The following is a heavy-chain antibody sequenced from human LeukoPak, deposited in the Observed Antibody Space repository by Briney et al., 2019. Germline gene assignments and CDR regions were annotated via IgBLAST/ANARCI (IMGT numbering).Heavy chain of an antibody. CDR3: ARLRFDYGDYVEY. CDR2: IYYSGST. CDR1: GGSISSSSYY. Sequence: KPSETLSLTCTVSGGSISSSSYYWGWIRQPPGKGLEWIGSIYYSGSTYYNPSLKSRVTISVDTSKNQFSLKLSSVTAADTAIYYCARLRFDYGDYVEYWGQGTLVTVSS. D-gene: IGHD4-17*01. J-gene: IGHJ4*02. V-gene: IGHV4-39*01.